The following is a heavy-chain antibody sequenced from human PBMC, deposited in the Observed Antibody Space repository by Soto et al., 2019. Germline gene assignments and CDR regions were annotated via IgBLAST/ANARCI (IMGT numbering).Heavy chain of an antibody. V-gene: IGHV4-59*01. D-gene: IGHD4-17*01. J-gene: IGHJ4*02. CDR1: GGSISSYY. Sequence: SETLSLTCTVSGGSISSYYWSWIRQPPGKGLEWIGYIYYRGNTNYNPSLKSRVTISVDTSKNQFSLKLTSVTAADTAVYYCARAYGEYRSFDYWGQGTLVTVSS. CDR3: ARAYGEYRSFDY. CDR2: IYYRGNT.